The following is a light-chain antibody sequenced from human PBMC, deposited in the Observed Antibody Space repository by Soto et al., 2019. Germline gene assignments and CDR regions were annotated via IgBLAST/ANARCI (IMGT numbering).Light chain of an antibody. Sequence: QSALTQPASVSGSPGQSITISCTGTSSDVGSYNLVSWYQQHPGKAPKLMIYEGSKRPSGVSNRFSGSKSGNTASLIISGLQAEDEADYYCCSYAGRGVVFGGGTKLTVL. CDR2: EGS. CDR3: CSYAGRGVV. J-gene: IGLJ2*01. V-gene: IGLV2-23*01. CDR1: SSDVGSYNL.